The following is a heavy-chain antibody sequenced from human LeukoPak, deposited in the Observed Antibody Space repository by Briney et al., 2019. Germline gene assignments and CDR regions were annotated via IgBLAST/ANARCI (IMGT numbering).Heavy chain of an antibody. V-gene: IGHV3-21*01. CDR3: ASSGSYRFDY. CDR2: ISSSSSYI. J-gene: IGHJ4*02. D-gene: IGHD1-26*01. CDR1: GFTFSSYS. Sequence: GGSLKLSCAASGFTFSSYSMNWVRQAPGKGLEWVSSISSSSSYIYYADSVKGRFTISRDNAKNSLYLQMNSPRAEDTAVYYCASSGSYRFDYWGQGTLVTVSS.